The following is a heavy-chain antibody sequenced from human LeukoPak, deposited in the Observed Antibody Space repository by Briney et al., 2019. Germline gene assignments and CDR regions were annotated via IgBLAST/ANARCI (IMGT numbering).Heavy chain of an antibody. D-gene: IGHD3-10*01. CDR2: INHSGST. V-gene: IGHV4-34*01. CDR3: ARGTNYYGSGSYYNGGYFQH. J-gene: IGHJ1*01. Sequence: SETLSLTCAVYGGSFSVYYWSWIRQPLGKGLEWIGEINHSGSTNYNPSLKSRVTISVDTSKNQFSLKLSSVTAADRAVYYCARGTNYYGSGSYYNGGYFQHWGQGTLVTVSS. CDR1: GGSFSVYY.